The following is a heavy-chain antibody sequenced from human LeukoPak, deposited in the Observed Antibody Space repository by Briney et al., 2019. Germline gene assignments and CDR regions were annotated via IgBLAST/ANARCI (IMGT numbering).Heavy chain of an antibody. CDR2: IYVAGT. V-gene: IGHV4-59*08. D-gene: IGHD3-16*02. CDR1: GGSIGTYY. J-gene: IGHJ6*03. Sequence: PSETLSLTCTVSGGSIGTYYWSWIRQSPGKGLEWIGYIYVAGTRYNPYLQSRGTISVDTSRNQFFLKMSSVTAADTAVYYCARHIGGGIEDMDVWGKGTKVTVSS. CDR3: ARHIGGGIEDMDV.